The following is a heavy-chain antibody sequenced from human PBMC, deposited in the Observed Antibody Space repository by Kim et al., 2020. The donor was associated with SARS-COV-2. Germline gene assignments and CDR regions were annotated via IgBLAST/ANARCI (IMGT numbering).Heavy chain of an antibody. CDR2: IVVGSGNT. D-gene: IGHD5-12*01. V-gene: IGHV1-58*02. J-gene: IGHJ4*02. CDR1: GFTFTASS. CDR3: AAGDGGFEGYFAY. Sequence: SVKVSCKASGFTFTASSMQWVRQARGQRLEWIGWIVVGSGNTNYAQKFQERVTITGDMSTSTAYMELSSLRSEDTAVYYCAAGDGGFEGYFAYWGQGTLVTVSS.